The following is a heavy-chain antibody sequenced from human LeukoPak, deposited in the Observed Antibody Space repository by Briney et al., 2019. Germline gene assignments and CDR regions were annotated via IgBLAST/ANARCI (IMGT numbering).Heavy chain of an antibody. CDR3: AKSPGYSSNWQLGEYYFDY. V-gene: IGHV3-23*01. Sequence: GGSLRLSCAASGFTFNDYAMSWVRQAPGKGLEWVSAISGSGGGTYSVKGRSTISRDNSKSTLYLQMSSLRAEDTALYYCAKSPGYSSNWQLGEYYFDYWGQGTLVTVSS. D-gene: IGHD6-13*01. J-gene: IGHJ4*02. CDR1: GFTFNDYA. CDR2: ISGSGGGT.